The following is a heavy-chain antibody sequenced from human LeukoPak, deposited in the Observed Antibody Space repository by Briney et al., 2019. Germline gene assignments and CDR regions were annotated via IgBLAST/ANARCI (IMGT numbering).Heavy chain of an antibody. CDR2: IYYSGST. CDR3: ARVRVGADQYYFDY. D-gene: IGHD1-26*01. CDR1: GGSLSSGGSY. V-gene: IGHV4-31*03. J-gene: IGHJ4*02. Sequence: SETLSLTCTLSGGSLSSGGSYWSWLRQHPGRGLEWLGYIYYSGSTYYNPSLKSRVTISVDTSKNQFSLKLSSVTAADTAVYYCARVRVGADQYYFDYWGQGTLVTVSS.